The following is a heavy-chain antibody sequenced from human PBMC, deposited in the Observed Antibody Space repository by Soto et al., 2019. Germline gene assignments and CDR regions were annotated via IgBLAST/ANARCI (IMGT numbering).Heavy chain of an antibody. D-gene: IGHD6-19*01. CDR2: IKQDGSEK. CDR1: GFTFSSYW. CDR3: AREDGSGFDWFDP. J-gene: IGHJ5*02. Sequence: EVQLVESGGGLVQPGGSLRLSCAASGFTFSSYWMSWVRQAPGKGLEWVANIKQDGSEKYYVDSVKGRFTISRDNAENSLYLQMNSLRAEDTAVYYCAREDGSGFDWFDPWGQGTLVTVSS. V-gene: IGHV3-7*01.